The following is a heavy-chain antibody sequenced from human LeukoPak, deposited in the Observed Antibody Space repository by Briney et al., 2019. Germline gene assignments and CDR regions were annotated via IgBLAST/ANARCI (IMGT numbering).Heavy chain of an antibody. CDR2: IYYSGST. J-gene: IGHJ5*02. Sequence: SETLSLTCTVSGGSISSSSYYWGWIRQPPGKGLEWIGSIYYSGSTNYNPSLKSRVTISVDTSKNQFSLKLSSVTAADTAVYYCARGLKAVVTDTVPWFDPWGQGTLVTVSS. CDR3: ARGLKAVVTDTVPWFDP. D-gene: IGHD4-23*01. V-gene: IGHV4-39*07. CDR1: GGSISSSSYY.